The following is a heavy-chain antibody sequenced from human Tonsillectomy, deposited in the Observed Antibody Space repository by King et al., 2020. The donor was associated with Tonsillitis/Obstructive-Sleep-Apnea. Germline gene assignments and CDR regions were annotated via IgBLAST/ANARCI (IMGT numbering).Heavy chain of an antibody. CDR1: GGSINNGGYY. CDR3: AGERDYYDSSGSHDWFDP. D-gene: IGHD3-22*01. Sequence: VQLQESGPGLVKPSQTLSLTCTVSGGSINNGGYYWSWIRQHPGKGLEWIGYIYYSGITYYNPSLKSRVAISLDTSKNQFSLSLTSVTAADTAVYYCAGERDYYDSSGSHDWFDPWGQGTLVTVSP. CDR2: IYYSGIT. V-gene: IGHV4-31*03. J-gene: IGHJ5*02.